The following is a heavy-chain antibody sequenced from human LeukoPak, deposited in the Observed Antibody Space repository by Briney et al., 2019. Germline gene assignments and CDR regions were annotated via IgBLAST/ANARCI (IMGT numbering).Heavy chain of an antibody. V-gene: IGHV4-59*01. J-gene: IGHJ4*02. CDR2: IYYSGST. Sequence: SETLSLTCTVSGGSLSSYYWSWIRQPPGKGLEWVGYIYYSGSTNYNPSLKSRVTISVDTSKNQFSLKLSSVTAADTAVYYCARNYGAISYWGQGTLVTVSS. CDR3: ARNYGAISY. D-gene: IGHD4-17*01. CDR1: GGSLSSYY.